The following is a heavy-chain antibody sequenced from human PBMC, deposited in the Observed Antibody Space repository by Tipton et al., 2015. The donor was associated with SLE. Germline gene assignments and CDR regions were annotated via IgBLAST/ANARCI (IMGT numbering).Heavy chain of an antibody. CDR2: IYPGDSDT. CDR3: ARQDYEFWSGPRGWFDP. J-gene: IGHJ5*02. D-gene: IGHD3-3*01. Sequence: QLVQSGGEVKKPGESLKISCKGSGYSFTSQWIGWVRQMPGKGLEWMGIIYPGDSDTRYSPSFQGQVTISADKSISTSYLQWSRLKASDTSMYYCARQDYEFWSGPRGWFDPWGQGTPVTVSS. V-gene: IGHV5-51*01. CDR1: GYSFTSQW.